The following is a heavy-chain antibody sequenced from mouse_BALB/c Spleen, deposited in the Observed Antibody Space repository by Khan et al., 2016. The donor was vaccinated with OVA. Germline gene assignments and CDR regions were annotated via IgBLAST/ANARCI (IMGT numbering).Heavy chain of an antibody. J-gene: IGHJ4*01. Sequence: VELVESGPGLVAPSQSLSITCTVSGFSLSRYNIHWVRQPPGKGLEWLGMIWGGGGTDYNSNLKSRLSLSKDNSKSQVFLKMNILQTDDTAMYYCARAYYRYDGYYAMDYWGQGTSVTVSA. CDR3: ARAYYRYDGYYAMDY. CDR2: IWGGGGT. CDR1: GFSLSRYN. D-gene: IGHD2-14*01. V-gene: IGHV2-6-4*01.